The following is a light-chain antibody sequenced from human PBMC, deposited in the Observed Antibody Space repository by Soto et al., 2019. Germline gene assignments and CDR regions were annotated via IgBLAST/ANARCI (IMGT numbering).Light chain of an antibody. V-gene: IGLV2-14*01. CDR1: SSDIGGYNY. CDR3: SSFTYSSTPYV. Sequence: QSVLTQPASVSGSPGQSITISCTGTSSDIGGYNYVSWYQQHPGKAPKLMIYDVSHRPSGVSNRFSGSKSGNTASLTISGLQAEDEADYYCSSFTYSSTPYVFGTGTKLTVL. CDR2: DVS. J-gene: IGLJ1*01.